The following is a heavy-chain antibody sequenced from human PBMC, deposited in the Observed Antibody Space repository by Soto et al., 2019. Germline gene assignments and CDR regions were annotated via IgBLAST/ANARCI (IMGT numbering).Heavy chain of an antibody. CDR3: ARRGESTNWYIVDIPLDF. J-gene: IGHJ4*02. CDR1: GFTFSDYY. V-gene: IGHV3-11*01. CDR2: ISSSGSTI. D-gene: IGHD2-15*01. Sequence: GSLRLSCAASGFTFSDYYMSWIRQAPGKGLEWVSYISSSGSTIYYADSVKGRFTISADKSIDTAYLQWHSLEAADTATYYCARRGESTNWYIVDIPLDFWGQGTPVTVSS.